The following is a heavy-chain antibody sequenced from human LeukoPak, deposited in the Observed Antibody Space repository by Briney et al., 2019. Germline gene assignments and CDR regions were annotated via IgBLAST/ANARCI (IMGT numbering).Heavy chain of an antibody. CDR2: FYVGGST. CDR1: GYSISSGYY. V-gene: IGHV3-53*01. D-gene: IGHD4-17*01. Sequence: ETLSLTCTVSGYSISSGYYWGWMRQPPGQGLECVSVFYVGGSTYYADSVKGRFTISRDNSKNTLYLQMNSLRVEDTAVYYCAKDLHGDYDADWGQGTLVTVSS. J-gene: IGHJ4*02. CDR3: AKDLHGDYDAD.